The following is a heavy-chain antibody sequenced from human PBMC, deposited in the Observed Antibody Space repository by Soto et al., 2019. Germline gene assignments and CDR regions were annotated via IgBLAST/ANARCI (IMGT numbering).Heavy chain of an antibody. J-gene: IGHJ4*02. V-gene: IGHV3-23*01. CDR3: ATRKAGYCSGGTCYSFAD. Sequence: GGSLRLSCAASGFTFTTYVMTWVRQAPGKGLEWVSAISSRGDNTYYADSVKGRFTISRDNSKDTLYLQMNSLRADDTAVYYCATRKAGYCSGGTCYSFADWGQGTLVTVSS. D-gene: IGHD2-15*01. CDR2: ISSRGDNT. CDR1: GFTFTTYV.